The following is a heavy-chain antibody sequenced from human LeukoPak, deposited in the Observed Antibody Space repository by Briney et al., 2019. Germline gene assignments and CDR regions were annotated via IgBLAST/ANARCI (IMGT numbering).Heavy chain of an antibody. CDR2: MRYSGST. Sequence: PSETLSLTCTVSGGSISTYYWSWIRQPPGKGLEWIGYMRYSGSTNYNPSFKSRASASVDMSKNQLSLKLSSVTAADTAVYYRASIAVRNNYFEYWGREPWSPSPQ. D-gene: IGHD6-19*01. V-gene: IGHV4-59*01. CDR3: ASIAVRNNYFEY. J-gene: IGHJ4*02. CDR1: GGSISTYY.